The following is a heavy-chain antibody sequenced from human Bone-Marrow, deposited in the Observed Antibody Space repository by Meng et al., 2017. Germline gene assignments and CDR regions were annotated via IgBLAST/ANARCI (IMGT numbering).Heavy chain of an antibody. Sequence: QVQLVQSGSELKKPGSSVKISCKASGYTFTSYSMNWVRQVPGQGLEWMGWINTNTGNPTYARGFAGRFVFFLDTSVSTAYLQISSLKAEDTAMYYCARLSWGVTGNDYWGQGTLVTVSS. V-gene: IGHV7-4-1*02. D-gene: IGHD6-19*01. CDR3: ARLSWGVTGNDY. J-gene: IGHJ4*02. CDR1: GYTFTSYS. CDR2: INTNTGNP.